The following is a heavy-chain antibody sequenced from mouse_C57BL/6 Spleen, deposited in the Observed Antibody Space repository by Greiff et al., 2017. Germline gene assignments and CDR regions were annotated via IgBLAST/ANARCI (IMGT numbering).Heavy chain of an antibody. CDR1: GYTFTSYW. D-gene: IGHD1-1*01. V-gene: IGHV1-52*01. J-gene: IGHJ1*03. CDR3: ARNIITTVVGFDV. Sequence: VQLQQPGAELVRPGSSVKLSCKASGYTFTSYWMHWVKQRPIQGLEWIGNIDPSDSETHYNQKFKDKATLTVDKSSSTAYMQLSSLTSEDSAVYYCARNIITTVVGFDVWGTGTTVTVSS. CDR2: IDPSDSET.